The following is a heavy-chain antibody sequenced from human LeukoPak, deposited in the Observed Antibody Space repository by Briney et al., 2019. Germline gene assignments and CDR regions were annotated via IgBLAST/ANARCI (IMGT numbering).Heavy chain of an antibody. D-gene: IGHD3-22*01. CDR3: AKDPYFDSSGYYYKGFYDN. CDR1: GLTFSAYA. J-gene: IGHJ4*02. Sequence: GGSLRLSCAASGLTFSAYAMSWVRQAPGKGLEWVSTMGGSGGSTYFAASLKGRFTISRDNSKKTVYLQMNSLRAEDTAVYYCAKDPYFDSSGYYYKGFYDNWGQGTLVTVSS. V-gene: IGHV3-23*01. CDR2: MGGSGGST.